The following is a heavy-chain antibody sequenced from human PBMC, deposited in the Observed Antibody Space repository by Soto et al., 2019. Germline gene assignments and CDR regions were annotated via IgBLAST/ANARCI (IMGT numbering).Heavy chain of an antibody. D-gene: IGHD2-15*01. CDR1: GGSISSGGYY. CDR3: ARGTRDVVVVAVTLWYMDV. J-gene: IGHJ6*03. V-gene: IGHV4-31*03. Sequence: QVQLQESGPGLVKPSQTLSLTCTVSGGSISSGGYYWSWIRQHPGKGLEWIGYIYYSGSTYYNPSLKSRVTISVDTSKNQFSLKLSSVTAADTAVYYCARGTRDVVVVAVTLWYMDVWGKGTTVTVSS. CDR2: IYYSGST.